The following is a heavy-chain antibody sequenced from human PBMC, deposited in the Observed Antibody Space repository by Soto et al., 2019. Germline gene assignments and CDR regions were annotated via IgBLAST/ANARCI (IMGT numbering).Heavy chain of an antibody. CDR1: GGSISSSSYY. CDR3: AKSPYYDFWSGYSWFDP. J-gene: IGHJ5*02. V-gene: IGHV4-39*01. Sequence: QLQLQESGPGLVKPSETLSLTCTVSGGSISSSSYYWGWIRQPPGKGLEWIGSIYYSGSTYYNPSLKSRVTISVDTSKNQFSLKLSSVTAADTAVYYCAKSPYYDFWSGYSWFDPWGQGTLVTVSS. D-gene: IGHD3-3*01. CDR2: IYYSGST.